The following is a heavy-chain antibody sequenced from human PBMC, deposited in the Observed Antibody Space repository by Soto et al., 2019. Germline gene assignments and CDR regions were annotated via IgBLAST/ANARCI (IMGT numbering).Heavy chain of an antibody. Sequence: TSETLSLTCAVYGGSFSGYYWSWIRQPPGKGLEWIGEINHSGSTNYNPSLKSRVTISVDTSKNQFSLRLSSVTAADTAVYYCARAHNNLWFGLQNWFDPWGQGTLVTVSS. CDR1: GGSFSGYY. D-gene: IGHD3-10*01. CDR2: INHSGST. J-gene: IGHJ5*02. V-gene: IGHV4-34*01. CDR3: ARAHNNLWFGLQNWFDP.